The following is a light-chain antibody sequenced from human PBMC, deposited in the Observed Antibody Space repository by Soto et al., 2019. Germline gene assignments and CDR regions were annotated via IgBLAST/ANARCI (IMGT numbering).Light chain of an antibody. CDR2: GNN. V-gene: IGLV1-40*01. Sequence: QSVLTQPPSVSGAPGLRVSISCTGSSTNIGAGYDVHWYQQLPGTAPKLLIHGNNNRPSGVPDRFSGSKSGTSASLAITGLQPQDEADYYCQSYDTSLSGVVFGGGTKLTVL. CDR1: STNIGAGYD. J-gene: IGLJ3*02. CDR3: QSYDTSLSGVV.